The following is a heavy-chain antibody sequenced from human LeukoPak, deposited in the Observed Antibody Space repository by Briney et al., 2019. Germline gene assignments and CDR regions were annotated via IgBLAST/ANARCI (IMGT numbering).Heavy chain of an antibody. J-gene: IGHJ4*02. CDR2: INHSGST. CDR1: GGSFSGYY. CDR3: ARDAYYYDSSGYVRIFDY. V-gene: IGHV4-34*01. Sequence: SETLSLTCAVYGGSFSGYYWSWIRQPPGKGLEWIGEINHSGSTNYNPSLKSRVTISVDTSKNQFSLKLSSVTAADTAVYYCARDAYYYDSSGYVRIFDYWGQGTLVTVSS. D-gene: IGHD3-22*01.